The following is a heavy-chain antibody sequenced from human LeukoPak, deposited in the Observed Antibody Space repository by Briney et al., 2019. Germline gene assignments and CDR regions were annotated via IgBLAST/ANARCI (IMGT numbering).Heavy chain of an antibody. Sequence: GGSLRLSCAASGIALNTNDMNWVRQAPGKGLEWVSGIIDSGDITYYANSVKGRFTISRDNSKNTLYLQMNSLRAEDTAVYYCAKLGGQEVYNYYVGVWGKGTTVAVSS. D-gene: IGHD3-16*01. CDR3: AKLGGQEVYNYYVGV. J-gene: IGHJ6*03. V-gene: IGHV3-23*01. CDR2: IIDSGDIT. CDR1: GIALNTND.